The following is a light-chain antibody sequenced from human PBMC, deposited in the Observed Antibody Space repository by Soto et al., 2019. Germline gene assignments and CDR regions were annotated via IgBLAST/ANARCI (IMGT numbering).Light chain of an antibody. CDR2: GAS. CDR1: QSVSTY. V-gene: IGKV3-15*01. J-gene: IGKJ5*01. CDR3: QQYNNWPPLT. Sequence: EIVLTQSACTLSWSAGERATLSCRASQSVSTYLAWYQQKPGQAPGLLVYGASTRATGVPARFSGSGSGTEFTLTISGLQSQDFAVYYCQQYNNWPPLTFGQGTRLEIK.